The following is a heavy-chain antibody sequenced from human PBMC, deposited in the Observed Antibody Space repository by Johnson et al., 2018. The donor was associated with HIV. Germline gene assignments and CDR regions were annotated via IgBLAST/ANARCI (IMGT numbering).Heavy chain of an antibody. V-gene: IGHV3-20*04. CDR1: GFTFDDYG. CDR2: INWNGGST. D-gene: IGHD5-18*01. Sequence: VQLVESGGGVVRPGGSLRLSCAASGFTFDDYGMSWVRQAPGKGLEWVSGINWNGGSTGYGDSVKGRLTISRDNAKNSLYLQMNSLRAEDTALYYCARGGYTYGYLWAFDIWGQGTMVTVSS. CDR3: ARGGYTYGYLWAFDI. J-gene: IGHJ3*02.